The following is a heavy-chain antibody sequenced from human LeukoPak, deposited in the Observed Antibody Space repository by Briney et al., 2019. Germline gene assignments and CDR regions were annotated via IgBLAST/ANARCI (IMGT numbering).Heavy chain of an antibody. CDR1: GFTFSNAW. D-gene: IGHD3-22*01. CDR3: TTDPTLGYYYDSSGYRPIDY. V-gene: IGHV3-15*01. Sequence: PGGSLRLSCAASGFTFSNAWMSWVRQAPGKGLEWVGRIKSKTDGGTTDYAAPVKGRFTISRDDSKNTLYLQMNSLKTEDTAVYYCTTDPTLGYYYDSSGYRPIDYWGQGILVTVSS. CDR2: IKSKTDGGTT. J-gene: IGHJ4*02.